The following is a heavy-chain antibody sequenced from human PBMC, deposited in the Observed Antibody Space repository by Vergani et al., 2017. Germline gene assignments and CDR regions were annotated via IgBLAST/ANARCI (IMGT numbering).Heavy chain of an antibody. Sequence: QVQLQQWGGGLLKPSETLSLTCVVHGGSFTSYHWTWIRQSPGEGLGWVGDSDHTGRPDYNPSLKSRLTMSVDKSQNQFSLTLNSVTATDTAIYFCARVNTETNGHLYYYYDMDVWGQGTAVTVS. CDR3: ARVNTETNGHLYYYYDMDV. D-gene: IGHD4-11*01. CDR1: GGSFTSYH. J-gene: IGHJ6*02. CDR2: SDHTGRP. V-gene: IGHV4-34*01.